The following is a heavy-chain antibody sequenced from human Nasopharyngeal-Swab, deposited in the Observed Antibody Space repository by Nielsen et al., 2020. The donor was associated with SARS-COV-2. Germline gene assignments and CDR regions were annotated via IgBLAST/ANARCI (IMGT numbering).Heavy chain of an antibody. D-gene: IGHD3-3*02. Sequence: ASVKVSCKTSGYTFSDYYIHWVRQAPGQGLEWMGRVNPISGGTNYAQKFQGRVRITRDTSIRTAYMELSSLRSDDTAVYYCARGINYYYFYGMDVWGQGTRVTVSS. CDR2: VNPISGGT. J-gene: IGHJ6*02. V-gene: IGHV1-2*06. CDR3: ARGINYYYFYGMDV. CDR1: GYTFSDYY.